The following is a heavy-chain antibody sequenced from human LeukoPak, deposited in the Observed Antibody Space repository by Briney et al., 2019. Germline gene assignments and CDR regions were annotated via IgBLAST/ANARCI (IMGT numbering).Heavy chain of an antibody. Sequence: PGGSLRLXCAASGFTVSSNYMSWVRQAPGKGLEWVSGISWNSGSIGYADSVKGRFTISRDNAKNSLYLQMNSLRAEDMALYYCAKGLTYYDILTGFDYWGQGTLVTVSS. CDR2: ISWNSGSI. J-gene: IGHJ4*02. D-gene: IGHD3-9*01. V-gene: IGHV3-9*03. CDR3: AKGLTYYDILTGFDY. CDR1: GFTVSSNY.